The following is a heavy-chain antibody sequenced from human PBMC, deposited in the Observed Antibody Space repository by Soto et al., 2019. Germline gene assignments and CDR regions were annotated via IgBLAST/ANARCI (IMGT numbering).Heavy chain of an antibody. J-gene: IGHJ3*02. CDR1: GFTFSSYA. CDR3: AKDSRYSDSVRAFDI. D-gene: IGHD1-26*01. V-gene: IGHV3-23*01. Sequence: EVQLLESGGGLVQPRGSLRLSCAASGFTFSSYAMTWVRQAPGKGLEWVSAISGGGFSTYYADSVRGRFTISRDNSRNTLYLQLNSLRAEDTAVYYCAKDSRYSDSVRAFDIWGQGTMVTVSS. CDR2: ISGGGFST.